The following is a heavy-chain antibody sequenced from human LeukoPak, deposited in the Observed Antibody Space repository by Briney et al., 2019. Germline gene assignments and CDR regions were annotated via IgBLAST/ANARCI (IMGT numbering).Heavy chain of an antibody. D-gene: IGHD4-17*01. Sequence: SETPSLTCAVYGGSFSGYYWSWIRQPPGKGLEWIGEINHSGSTYYNPSLKSRVTISVDTSKNQFSLKLSSVTAADTAVYYCARALNDYGDSCFDYWGQGTLVTVSS. CDR1: GGSFSGYY. V-gene: IGHV4-34*01. CDR3: ARALNDYGDSCFDY. J-gene: IGHJ4*02. CDR2: INHSGST.